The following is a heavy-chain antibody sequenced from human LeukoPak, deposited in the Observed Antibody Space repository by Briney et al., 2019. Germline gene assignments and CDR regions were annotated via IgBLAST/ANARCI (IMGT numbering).Heavy chain of an antibody. Sequence: GGSLRLSCAASGFTFSSYAMNWVRQAPGKGLEWVSGISGSGTNTYYADSVKGRFTISRDNSKNTLYMQMNSLRAEDTAVYYCARERTPKHYYGSGSYDRYFDYWGQGTLVTVSS. V-gene: IGHV3-23*01. J-gene: IGHJ4*02. CDR2: ISGSGTNT. CDR1: GFTFSSYA. CDR3: ARERTPKHYYGSGSYDRYFDY. D-gene: IGHD3-10*01.